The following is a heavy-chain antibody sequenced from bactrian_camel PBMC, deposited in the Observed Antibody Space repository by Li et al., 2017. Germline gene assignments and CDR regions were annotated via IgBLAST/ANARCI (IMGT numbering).Heavy chain of an antibody. D-gene: IGHD6*01. CDR3: AADVGSMSGNCQPNC. CDR1: GYTYSSSYC. Sequence: DVQLVESGGGSVQAGGSLRLSCTVSGYTYSSSYCMAWFRQAPGKERERVAAIYTGAGNTYYADSVKGRFTISSDVARNIVYLQMNNLQPEDTAMYYSAADVGSMSGNCQPNCWGQGTQVTVS. V-gene: IGHV3S40*01. CDR2: IYTGAGNT. J-gene: IGHJ4*01.